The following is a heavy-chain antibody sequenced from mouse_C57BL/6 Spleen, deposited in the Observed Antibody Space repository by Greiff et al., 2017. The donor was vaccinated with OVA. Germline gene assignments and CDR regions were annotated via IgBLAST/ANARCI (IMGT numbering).Heavy chain of an antibody. J-gene: IGHJ2*01. V-gene: IGHV5-4*01. D-gene: IGHD1-1*01. Sequence: EVQVVESGGGLVKPGGSLKLSCAASGFTFSSYAMSWVRQTPEKRLEWVATISDGGSYTYYPDNVKGRFTISRDNAKNNLYLQMSHLKSEDTAMYYCARAGFITTEPYYFDYWGQGTTLTVSS. CDR3: ARAGFITTEPYYFDY. CDR2: ISDGGSYT. CDR1: GFTFSSYA.